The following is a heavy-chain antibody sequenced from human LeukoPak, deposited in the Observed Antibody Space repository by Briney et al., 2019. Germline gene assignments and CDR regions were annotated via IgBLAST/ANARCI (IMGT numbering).Heavy chain of an antibody. CDR3: ARDRGYYDSSGLDY. CDR1: GFTFRTYA. V-gene: IGHV3-48*02. J-gene: IGHJ4*02. Sequence: PGGSLRLSCTGSGFTFRTYAFSWVRQAPGKGLEWVSYISSSSSTIYYADSVKGRFTISRDNAKNSLYLQMNSLRDEDTAVYYCARDRGYYDSSGLDYWGQGTLVTVSS. CDR2: ISSSSSTI. D-gene: IGHD3-22*01.